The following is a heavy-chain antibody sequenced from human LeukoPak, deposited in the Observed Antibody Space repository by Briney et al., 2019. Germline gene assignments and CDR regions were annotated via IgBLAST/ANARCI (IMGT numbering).Heavy chain of an antibody. Sequence: GGSLRLSCAASGFTFSSYGMHWVRQAPGKGLEWVAFIRYDGSNKYYADSVKGRFIISRDNSKNTLYLQMNSLRAEDTAVYYCAKGDCSSTSCYNWFDPWGQGTLVTVSS. CDR1: GFTFSSYG. V-gene: IGHV3-30*02. CDR3: AKGDCSSTSCYNWFDP. CDR2: IRYDGSNK. D-gene: IGHD2-2*01. J-gene: IGHJ5*02.